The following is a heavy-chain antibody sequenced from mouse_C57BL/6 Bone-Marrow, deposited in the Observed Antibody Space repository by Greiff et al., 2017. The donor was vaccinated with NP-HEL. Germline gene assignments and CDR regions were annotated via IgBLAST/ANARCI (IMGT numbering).Heavy chain of an antibody. CDR1: GYTFTDYY. Sequence: EVQLQQSGPELVKPGASVKISCKASGYTFTDYYMNWVKQSHGKSLEWIGDINPNNGGTSYNQKFKGKATLTVDKSSSTAYMELRSLTSEDSAVYYCARSRPTYYFDYWGQGTTLTVSS. CDR2: INPNNGGT. CDR3: ARSRPTYYFDY. V-gene: IGHV1-26*01. J-gene: IGHJ2*01.